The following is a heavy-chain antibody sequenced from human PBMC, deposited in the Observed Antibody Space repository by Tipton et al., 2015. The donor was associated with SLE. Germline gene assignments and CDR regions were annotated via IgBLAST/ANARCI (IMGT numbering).Heavy chain of an antibody. CDR1: GFTVSSNY. CDR3: ATAAGGSHYYYYYGMDV. D-gene: IGHD3-16*01. J-gene: IGHJ6*02. Sequence: SLRLSCAASGFTVSSNYMSWVRQAPGKGLEWVSVIYSGGSTSYADSVKGRFTISRDNSKNTLYLQMNSLRAEDTAVYYCATAAGGSHYYYYYGMDVWGQGTTVTVSS. V-gene: IGHV3-53*05. CDR2: IYSGGST.